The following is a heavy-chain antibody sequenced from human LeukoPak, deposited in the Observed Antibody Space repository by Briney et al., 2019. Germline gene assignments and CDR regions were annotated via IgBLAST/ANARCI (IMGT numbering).Heavy chain of an antibody. CDR1: GFTFDDYA. CDR3: ARRYSSGWYRYYYGMDV. J-gene: IGHJ6*02. CDR2: ISWNSGSI. V-gene: IGHV3-9*01. D-gene: IGHD6-19*01. Sequence: GGSLRLSCAASGFTFDDYAMHWVRQAPGKGLEWVSGISWNSGSIGYADSVKGRFTISRDNAKNSLYLQMNSLRAEDTAVYYCARRYSSGWYRYYYGMDVWGQGTTVTVSS.